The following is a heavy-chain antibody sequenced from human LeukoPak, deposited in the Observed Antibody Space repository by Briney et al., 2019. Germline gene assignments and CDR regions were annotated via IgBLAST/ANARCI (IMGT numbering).Heavy chain of an antibody. Sequence: PGESLKISCKGTGYTFTSYWIGWVREMPGKGLEWMGIIYPGDSVTRYSPSFQGQVTISADKSISTAYLQWSSLKASDTAMYYCASRGDGYNLNFDYWGQGTLVTVSS. J-gene: IGHJ4*02. CDR3: ASRGDGYNLNFDY. V-gene: IGHV5-51*01. CDR2: IYPGDSVT. CDR1: GYTFTSYW. D-gene: IGHD5-24*01.